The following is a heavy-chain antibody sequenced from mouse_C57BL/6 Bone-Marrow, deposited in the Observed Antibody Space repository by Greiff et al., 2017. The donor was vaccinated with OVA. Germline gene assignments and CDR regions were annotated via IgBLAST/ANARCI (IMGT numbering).Heavy chain of an antibody. CDR1: GYTFTGYW. CDR2: ILPGSGST. D-gene: IGHD1-1*01. Sequence: QVHVKQSGAELMKPGASVKLSCKATGYTFTGYWIEWVKQRPGHGLEWIGEILPGSGSTIYNEKIKGKATFTADTSSNTASMPLSSLTNEDSTIYYCASPDYYGTSYGWYFDVWGTGTTVTVSS. J-gene: IGHJ1*03. CDR3: ASPDYYGTSYGWYFDV. V-gene: IGHV1-9*01.